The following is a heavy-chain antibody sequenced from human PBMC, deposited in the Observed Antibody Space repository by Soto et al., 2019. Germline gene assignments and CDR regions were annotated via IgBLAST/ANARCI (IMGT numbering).Heavy chain of an antibody. D-gene: IGHD2-15*01. CDR2: INAGNGNT. Sequence: ASVKVSCKASGYTFTSYAMHWVRQAPGQRLEWMGWINAGNGNTKYSQKFQGRVTITRDTSASTAYMELSSLRSEDTAVYYCARDRCSGGSCYSGRGAFDIWGQGTMVTVSS. J-gene: IGHJ3*02. V-gene: IGHV1-3*01. CDR1: GYTFTSYA. CDR3: ARDRCSGGSCYSGRGAFDI.